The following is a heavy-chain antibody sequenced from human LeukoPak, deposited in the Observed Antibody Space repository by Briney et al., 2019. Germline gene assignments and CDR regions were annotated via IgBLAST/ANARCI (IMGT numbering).Heavy chain of an antibody. J-gene: IGHJ5*02. CDR2: MNHSGSA. D-gene: IGHD2-2*01. CDR1: GGSFSGYY. Sequence: SETLSLTCAVYGGSFSGYYWTWIRQPPGKGLEWIGEMNHSGSANYNPSLKSRVTISVDTSKNQFSLKLSSVTAADTAVYYCARHLKSSRVVPAAMPGVPFDPWGQGTLVTVSS. V-gene: IGHV4-34*01. CDR3: ARHLKSSRVVPAAMPGVPFDP.